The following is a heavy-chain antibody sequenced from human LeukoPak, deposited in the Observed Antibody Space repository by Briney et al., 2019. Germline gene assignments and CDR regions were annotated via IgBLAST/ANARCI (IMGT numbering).Heavy chain of an antibody. CDR3: ASALEYYGSGSSEHTNYYYYYMDV. D-gene: IGHD3-10*01. Sequence: GGSLRLSCAASGFTFSSYSMNWVRQAPGKGLEWVSSISSSSSYIYYADSVKGRFTISRDNAKNSLYLQMNSLRAEDTAVYYCASALEYYGSGSSEHTNYYYYYMDVWGKGTTVTISS. J-gene: IGHJ6*03. CDR2: ISSSSSYI. V-gene: IGHV3-21*01. CDR1: GFTFSSYS.